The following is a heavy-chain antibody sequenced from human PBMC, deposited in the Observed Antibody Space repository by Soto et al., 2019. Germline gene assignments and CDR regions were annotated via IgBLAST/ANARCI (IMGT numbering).Heavy chain of an antibody. CDR3: AKESYNRRTDFDY. J-gene: IGHJ4*02. Sequence: GGSLRLSCAASGFTFTSFGIHWVRQAPGKGLEWVAVIWYDGSNKYYADSVKGRFTISRDNSKNTLYLQMNSLRAEDTALYYCAKESYNRRTDFDYWGQGTLVTV. V-gene: IGHV3-33*06. CDR2: IWYDGSNK. D-gene: IGHD3-10*01. CDR1: GFTFTSFG.